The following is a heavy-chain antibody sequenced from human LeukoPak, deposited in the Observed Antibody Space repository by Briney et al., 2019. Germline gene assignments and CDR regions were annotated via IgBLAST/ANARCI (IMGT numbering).Heavy chain of an antibody. Sequence: SVKVSCKASGYTFTSYGISWVRQAPGQGFEWIGRIIPLNGVGNYAQKFQGRVTITADKSTSTAYLDLSSLRSEDTAVYYCARPAHLYYDRGNVFDNWGQGTKVTVSS. J-gene: IGHJ3*02. CDR2: IIPLNGVG. V-gene: IGHV1-69*04. CDR1: GYTFTSYG. D-gene: IGHD3-22*01. CDR3: ARPAHLYYDRGNVFDN.